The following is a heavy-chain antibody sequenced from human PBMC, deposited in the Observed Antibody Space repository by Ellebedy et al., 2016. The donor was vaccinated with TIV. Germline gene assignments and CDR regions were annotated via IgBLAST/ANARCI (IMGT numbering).Heavy chain of an antibody. V-gene: IGHV1-18*01. J-gene: IGHJ6*02. Sequence: ASVKVSCRASGYTFTSYALHWVRQAPGQGLEWMGWISAYNGNTNYAQKLQGRVTMTTDTSTSTAYMELRSLRSDDTAVYYCARLSSGWYPPDLASDYYYYGMDVWGQGTTVTVSS. CDR1: GYTFTSYA. D-gene: IGHD6-19*01. CDR2: ISAYNGNT. CDR3: ARLSSGWYPPDLASDYYYYGMDV.